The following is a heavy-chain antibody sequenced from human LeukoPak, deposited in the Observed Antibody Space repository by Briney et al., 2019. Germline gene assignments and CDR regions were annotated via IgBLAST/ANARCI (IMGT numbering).Heavy chain of an antibody. CDR1: GFTFSEFG. D-gene: IGHD2-2*01. CDR3: VRGLGYYSNTRCYPGYYMDA. J-gene: IGHJ6*03. CDR2: ISSSGTHI. V-gene: IGHV3-21*01. Sequence: GGSLRLSCAASGFTFSEFGMNWVRQAPGKGLEWVSRISSSGTHINYADSVKGRFTVSRDNAKNSLYLQMNSLRVEDTALYYCVRGLGYYSNTRCYPGYYMDAWGKGTTVTVSS.